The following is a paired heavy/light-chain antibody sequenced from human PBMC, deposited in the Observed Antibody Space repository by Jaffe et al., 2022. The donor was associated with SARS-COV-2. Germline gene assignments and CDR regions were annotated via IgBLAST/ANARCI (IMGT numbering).Heavy chain of an antibody. V-gene: IGHV4-39*01. CDR2: IYYSGTT. D-gene: IGHD5-18*01. Sequence: QLQLQESGPGLVKPSETLSLTCTVSGGSISSNNNYWGWIRQPPGEGLEWIGTIYYSGTTYYNPSLKSRVTISVDTSKNQFSLKVSSVTAADTAVYYCARSISSRPGYSNWFGPWGQGTLVTVSS. J-gene: IGHJ5*02. CDR1: GGSISSNNNY. CDR3: ARSISSRPGYSNWFGP.
Light chain of an antibody. V-gene: IGLV2-11*01. Sequence: QSALTQPRSVSGSPGQSVTISCTGSSSDVGSYNFVSWYQHHPGKAPKLMIYDVIKRPSGVPDRFSGSKSGNTASLTISGLQAEDEADYYCSSYAGTYTFVIFGGGTKLTVL. CDR1: SSDVGSYNF. J-gene: IGLJ2*01. CDR3: SSYAGTYTFVI. CDR2: DVI.